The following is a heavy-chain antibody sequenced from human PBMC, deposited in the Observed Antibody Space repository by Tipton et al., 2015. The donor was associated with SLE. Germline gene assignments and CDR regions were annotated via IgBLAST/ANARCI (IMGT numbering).Heavy chain of an antibody. J-gene: IGHJ4*02. V-gene: IGHV4-34*01. D-gene: IGHD4-17*01. Sequence: TLSLTCAVYGGSFSGYYWSWIRQPPGKGLEWIGEIKHGGSTNYNPSLESRVIISIDMSENQFSLKLRSVTAADTAVYYCAREAAHGDYVSFDSWGQETLVTVSS. CDR3: AREAAHGDYVSFDS. CDR2: IKHGGST. CDR1: GGSFSGYY.